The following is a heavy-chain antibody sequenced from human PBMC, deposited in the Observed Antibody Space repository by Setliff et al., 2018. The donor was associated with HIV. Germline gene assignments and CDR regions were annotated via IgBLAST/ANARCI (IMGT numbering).Heavy chain of an antibody. CDR1: GDSISSGSYY. CDR2: IYTSGTT. D-gene: IGHD2-8*02. Sequence: SETLSLTCTVSGDSISSGSYYWSWIRQPAGKGLEWIGRIYTSGTTNYNPSLKSRVTISVDTSKNQFSLKLSSVTAADTAVYYCARIDPGKYWSSDYWGPGTLVTVSS. V-gene: IGHV4-61*02. CDR3: ARIDPGKYWSSDY. J-gene: IGHJ4*02.